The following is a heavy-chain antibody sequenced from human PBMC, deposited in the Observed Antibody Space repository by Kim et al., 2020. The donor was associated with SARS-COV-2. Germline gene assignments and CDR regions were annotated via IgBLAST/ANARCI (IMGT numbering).Heavy chain of an antibody. Sequence: GSTYYNPSLKSRVPISVDTSKNQFSLKLSSVTAADTAVYYCARQTDAFDYWGQGTLVTVSS. V-gene: IGHV4-39*01. CDR3: ARQTDAFDY. CDR2: GST. J-gene: IGHJ4*02.